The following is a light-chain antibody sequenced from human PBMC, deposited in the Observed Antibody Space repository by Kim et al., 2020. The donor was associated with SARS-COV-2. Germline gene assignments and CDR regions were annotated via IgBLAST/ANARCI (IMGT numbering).Light chain of an antibody. CDR2: AAS. CDR1: QDIANS. Sequence: ASVGDRVTISCRASQDIANSLAWYQQKPGTVPKLLIYAASTLQSGVPSRVSGSGSGTEFTLTIGSLQTEDVATYYCQKYNTAPSTFGPGTKVDIK. J-gene: IGKJ1*01. V-gene: IGKV1-27*01. CDR3: QKYNTAPST.